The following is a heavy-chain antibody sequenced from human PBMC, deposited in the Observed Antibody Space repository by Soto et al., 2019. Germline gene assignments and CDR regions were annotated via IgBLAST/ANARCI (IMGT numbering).Heavy chain of an antibody. CDR1: GYTFTSYG. CDR2: ISAYNGNT. CDR3: ARDWGGSWYVKWFDP. J-gene: IGHJ5*02. Sequence: ASVKVSCKASGYTFTSYGISWVRQAPGQGLEWMGWISAYNGNTNYAQKLQGRVTMTTDTSTSTAYMVLRGLRSDETAVYYGARDWGGSWYVKWFDPWGQGTLVTVSS. D-gene: IGHD6-13*01. V-gene: IGHV1-18*01.